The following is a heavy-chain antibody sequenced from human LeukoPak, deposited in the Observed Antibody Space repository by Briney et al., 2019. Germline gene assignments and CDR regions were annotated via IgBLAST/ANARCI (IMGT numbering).Heavy chain of an antibody. CDR2: IYPSGST. CDR1: GYSISSGYY. V-gene: IGHV4-38-2*01. D-gene: IGHD2-2*02. Sequence: LSETLSLTCAVSGYSISSGYYWGWIRQPPGKGLEWIGSIYPSGSTYYNPSLKSRVTISVDTSKNQFSLKLSSVTAADTAVYYCARHLSAAIPDYWGQGTLVTVSS. CDR3: ARHLSAAIPDY. J-gene: IGHJ4*02.